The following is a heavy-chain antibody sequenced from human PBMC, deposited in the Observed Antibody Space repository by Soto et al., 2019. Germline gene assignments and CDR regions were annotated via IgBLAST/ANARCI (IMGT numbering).Heavy chain of an antibody. CDR3: ARAQIAAAGPFDY. J-gene: IGHJ4*02. D-gene: IGHD6-13*01. CDR1: GGSFSGYY. CDR2: INHSGST. Sequence: QGQLQQWGAVLLKPSETLSLTCAVYGGSFSGYYWSWIRQPPGKGLEWIGEINHSGSTNYNPSLKSRVTISVDTSKNQFSLKLSSVTAADTAVYYCARAQIAAAGPFDYWGQGTLFTVSS. V-gene: IGHV4-34*01.